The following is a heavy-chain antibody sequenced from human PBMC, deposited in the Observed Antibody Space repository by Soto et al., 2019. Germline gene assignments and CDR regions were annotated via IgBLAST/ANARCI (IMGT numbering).Heavy chain of an antibody. CDR1: GFTLSTYA. CDR2: ISHDGRNN. V-gene: IGHV3-30*04. Sequence: PGGSLRLSCAASGFTLSTYAMHRVRQAPGKGLEWVAVISHDGRNNYYADSVKGRFTISRDNSKSTLSLQMNSLRAEDTAVYYCARDRDEDGGTSDAFDMWGQGTMVTVSS. CDR3: ARDRDEDGGTSDAFDM. D-gene: IGHD2-15*01. J-gene: IGHJ3*02.